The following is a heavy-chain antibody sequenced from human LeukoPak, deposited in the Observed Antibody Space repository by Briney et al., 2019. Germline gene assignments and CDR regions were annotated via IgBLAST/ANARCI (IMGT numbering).Heavy chain of an antibody. CDR1: GYTFTDLY. D-gene: IGHD5-18*01. CDR2: MNPNSGNT. CDR3: AREGYSYGYYYYYYMDV. V-gene: IGHV1-8*03. Sequence: GAPVKVSCKASGYTFTDLYIHWVRQATGQGLEWMGWMNPNSGNTGYAQKFQGRVTITRNTSISTAYMELSSLGSEDTAVYYCAREGYSYGYYYYYYMDVWGKGTTVTVSS. J-gene: IGHJ6*03.